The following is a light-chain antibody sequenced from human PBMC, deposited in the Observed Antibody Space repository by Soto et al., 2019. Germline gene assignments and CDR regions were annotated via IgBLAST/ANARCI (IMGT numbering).Light chain of an antibody. CDR1: SSDIGAYNY. Sequence: QSVLTQPPSASGSPGQSVAISCTGTSSDIGAYNYVSWYQQYPGKAPKLIIYEVNKRPSGVPYRFSGSKSANTASLTVSGLQADDEADYYCSSYAGTNNYVFGTGTMLTVL. V-gene: IGLV2-8*01. CDR2: EVN. CDR3: SSYAGTNNYV. J-gene: IGLJ1*01.